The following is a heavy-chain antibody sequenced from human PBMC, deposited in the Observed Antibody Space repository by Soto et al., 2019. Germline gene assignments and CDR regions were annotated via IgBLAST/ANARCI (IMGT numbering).Heavy chain of an antibody. Sequence: SETLSLTCTVSGGSISSSSYYWGWIRQPPGKGLEWIGSIYYSGSTYYNPSLKSRVTISVDTSKNQFSLKLSSVTAADTAVYNCARHMGVSYSSSSRNPYYFDYWGQGTLLTVSS. D-gene: IGHD6-6*01. V-gene: IGHV4-39*01. CDR1: GGSISSSSYY. CDR3: ARHMGVSYSSSSRNPYYFDY. CDR2: IYYSGST. J-gene: IGHJ4*02.